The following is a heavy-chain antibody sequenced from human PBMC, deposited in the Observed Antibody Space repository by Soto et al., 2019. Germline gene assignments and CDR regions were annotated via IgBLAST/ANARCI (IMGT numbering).Heavy chain of an antibody. CDR1: GFAVSTYV. Sequence: LRHCGAAGGFAVSTYVMHWVRKAPGKGLEWVGVVSYDGSNQHYADSVKGRITISRDNSKNTLSLQMNSLRPEDTAVYYCARGSAWSIAAAGSLHYWGHGTLLTVSS. CDR2: VSYDGSNQ. D-gene: IGHD6-13*01. J-gene: IGHJ4*01. V-gene: IGHV3-30-3*01. CDR3: ARGSAWSIAAAGSLHY.